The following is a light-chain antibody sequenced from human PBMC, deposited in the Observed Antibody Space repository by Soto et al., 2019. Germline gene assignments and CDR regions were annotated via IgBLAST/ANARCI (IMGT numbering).Light chain of an antibody. J-gene: IGKJ1*01. V-gene: IGKV3-15*01. CDR2: GAS. Sequence: EILMAQTPATLSVSPGARATLCXRASQSVSSNLAWYQHKPGQAPRLLIYGASPRATGIPGRFSGSGSGTVFTLTISSLQSEDFGVYYCQQYNMWLWTFGRGTIVDI. CDR3: QQYNMWLWT. CDR1: QSVSSN.